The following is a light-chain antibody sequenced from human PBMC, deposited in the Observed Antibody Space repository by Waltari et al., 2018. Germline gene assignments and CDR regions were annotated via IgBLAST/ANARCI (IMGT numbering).Light chain of an antibody. CDR1: QSVTST. CDR2: DAS. CDR3: QKYGTLPAT. V-gene: IGKV3-20*01. Sequence: EIVLTQSPGTLSASPGERVTLSFRVSQSVTSTLAWYQQKPGQAPRLLIYDASSRATGIPDRFSGSGSGTDFSLTISRLEPEDFAVYYCQKYGTLPATFGQGTKVEIK. J-gene: IGKJ1*01.